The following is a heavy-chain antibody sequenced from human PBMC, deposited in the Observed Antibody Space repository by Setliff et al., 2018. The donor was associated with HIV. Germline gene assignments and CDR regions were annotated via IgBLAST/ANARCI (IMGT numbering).Heavy chain of an antibody. CDR3: AREGSHSHSWYNWFGP. CDR1: GASISSGNYF. J-gene: IGHJ5*02. V-gene: IGHV4-61*02. Sequence: SETLSLTCTVSGASISSGNYFWTWIRQPAGQRLEWIGRISTGGHTDYNPSLKSRLSISADTSRNHFSLQLTSVAATDTAIYYCAREGSHSHSWYNWFGPWGPGALVTVSS. CDR2: ISTGGHT. D-gene: IGHD6-13*01.